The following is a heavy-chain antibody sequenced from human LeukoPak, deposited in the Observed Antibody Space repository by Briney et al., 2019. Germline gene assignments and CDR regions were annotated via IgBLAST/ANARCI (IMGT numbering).Heavy chain of an antibody. Sequence: QSGGSLRLSCAASGFTFSSYAMHWVRQAPGKGLEWVAVISYDGSNKYYADSVKGRFTISRDNSKNTLYLQMNSLRAEDTAVYYCARDRESYGGIPFSENWGQGTLVTVSS. CDR3: ARDRESYGGIPFSEN. V-gene: IGHV3-30*04. CDR2: ISYDGSNK. D-gene: IGHD4-23*01. CDR1: GFTFSSYA. J-gene: IGHJ4*02.